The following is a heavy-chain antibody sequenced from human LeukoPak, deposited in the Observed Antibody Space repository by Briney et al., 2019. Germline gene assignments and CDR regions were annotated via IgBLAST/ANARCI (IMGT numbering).Heavy chain of an antibody. Sequence: GGSLRLSCAASGFTFSAHWMHWVHQAPGKGLVWISRIYNDGSSNTYADSVKGRFTISRDNAKNMLYLQMNSLRAEDTAVYYCTRAPINYCSGGNCYSGTNWFDPWGQGTLVTVSS. V-gene: IGHV3-74*01. J-gene: IGHJ5*02. CDR2: IYNDGSSN. CDR1: GFTFSAHW. D-gene: IGHD2-15*01. CDR3: TRAPINYCSGGNCYSGTNWFDP.